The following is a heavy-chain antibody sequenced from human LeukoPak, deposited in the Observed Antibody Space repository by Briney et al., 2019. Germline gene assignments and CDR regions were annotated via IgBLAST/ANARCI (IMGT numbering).Heavy chain of an antibody. J-gene: IGHJ4*02. CDR2: ISSSSSYI. V-gene: IGHV3-21*01. CDR1: GFTFSSYS. D-gene: IGHD1-20*01. CDR3: ARDRSGITGTTDPYYFDY. Sequence: GGSLRLSCAASGFTFSSYSMNWVRQAPGKGLEWVSSISSSSSYIYYADSVKGRFTISRDNAKNSLYLQMNSLRAEDTAVYYCARDRSGITGTTDPYYFDYWGQGPLVTVSS.